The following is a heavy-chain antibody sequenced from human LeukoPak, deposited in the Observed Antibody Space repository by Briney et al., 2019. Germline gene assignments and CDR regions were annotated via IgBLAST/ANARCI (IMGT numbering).Heavy chain of an antibody. CDR2: ITGSRGST. V-gene: IGHV3-23*01. CDR3: AKSGRECGATTCYTASTLFDY. CDR1: GFTFSNYA. J-gene: IGHJ4*02. D-gene: IGHD2-2*02. Sequence: GGSLRLSCAASGFTFSNYAMSWVRQAPGKGLQWVSAITGSRGSTCYADSVKGRLTISRDNSKNTLYLHMNSLRPEDTAVYYCAKSGRECGATTCYTASTLFDYWGQGTLVTVSS.